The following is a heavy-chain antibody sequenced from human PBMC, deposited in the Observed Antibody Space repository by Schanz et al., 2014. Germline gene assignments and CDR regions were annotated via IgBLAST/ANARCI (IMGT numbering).Heavy chain of an antibody. CDR3: ARDRDQWDGNYLDY. D-gene: IGHD1-26*01. CDR1: GYTFTSYG. V-gene: IGHV1-18*01. J-gene: IGHJ4*02. CDR2: ISGSNGNT. Sequence: QVQLVQSGAEVKKPGASVKVSCKASGYTFTSYGISWVRQAPGQGLEWLGWISGSNGNTNFAQKFQGRVTMTTDTSTSTVYMELRSLTSDDSAVYYCARDRDQWDGNYLDYWGQGTLVTVSS.